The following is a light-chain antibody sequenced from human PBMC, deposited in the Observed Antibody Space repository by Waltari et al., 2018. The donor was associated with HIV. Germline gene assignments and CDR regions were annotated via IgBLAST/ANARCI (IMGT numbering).Light chain of an antibody. CDR3: LLYYGGRRPSWV. J-gene: IGLJ3*02. V-gene: IGLV7-43*01. CDR2: IAN. Sequence: VVPHSPSLTVSPPGTVTLTCASSTGPASTSSYSRCLLQRPGQSPRPLIFIANKGHSWTPEHFSGSLLGDNAVLTLSPVQPEDEGDYDCLLYYGGRRPSWVFGGGTKLTVL. CDR1: TGPASTSSY.